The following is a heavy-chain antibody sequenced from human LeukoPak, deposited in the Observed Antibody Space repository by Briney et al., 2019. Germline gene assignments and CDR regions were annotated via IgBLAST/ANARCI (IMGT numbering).Heavy chain of an antibody. V-gene: IGHV3-66*01. D-gene: IGHD3-9*01. CDR3: ARDMFDWLFEDLEIGVSFDY. Sequence: GGSLRLSCAASGITVSSRYMSWVRQAPGKGLEWVSVIYGGGTTYYTVSVEGRFTISRDSSKNTLDLQMNSLRAEDTAVYYCARDMFDWLFEDLEIGVSFDYWGQGTLVTVSS. CDR2: IYGGGTT. CDR1: GITVSSRY. J-gene: IGHJ4*02.